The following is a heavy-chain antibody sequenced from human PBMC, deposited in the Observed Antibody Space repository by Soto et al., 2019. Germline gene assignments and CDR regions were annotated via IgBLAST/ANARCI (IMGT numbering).Heavy chain of an antibody. Sequence: VQLVESGGDLVPPGGSLRLSCAASGFSFSSHWMHWVRQAPGKGLVWVSRINSDGSITSYPDAVKGRFTISRDNGKNTLYVEMNSLRVEDTAVYYCARWRAYGSGTQGMDVWGQGNTVIVSS. CDR1: GFSFSSHW. J-gene: IGHJ6*02. CDR2: INSDGSIT. D-gene: IGHD3-10*01. CDR3: ARWRAYGSGTQGMDV. V-gene: IGHV3-74*01.